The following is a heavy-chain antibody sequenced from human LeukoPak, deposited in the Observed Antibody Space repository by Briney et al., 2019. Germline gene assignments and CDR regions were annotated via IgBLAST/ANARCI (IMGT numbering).Heavy chain of an antibody. CDR2: ISTSSSYI. D-gene: IGHD5-12*01. CDR1: GFIFSSYS. CDR3: AKPSASGYDYWADFDY. J-gene: IGHJ4*02. Sequence: RPGGSLRLSCAASGFIFSSYSMNWVRQAPGKWLEWVSLISTSSSYIYYADSVNGRFTISRDNAKNSLYLQMNSLRAEDTAVYYCAKPSASGYDYWADFDYWGQGTLVTVSS. V-gene: IGHV3-21*01.